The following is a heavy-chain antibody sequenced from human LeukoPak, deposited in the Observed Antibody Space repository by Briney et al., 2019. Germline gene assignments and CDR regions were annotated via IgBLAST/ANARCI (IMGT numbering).Heavy chain of an antibody. CDR1: GFTFSNYA. CDR3: AKALFSSYYGMDV. Sequence: GGSLRLSCAASGFTFSNYAMSWVRQAPGKGLEWVSAISGSGGSTYYADSVKGRFTISRDNSKNTLYLQMNSLRAEDTAVYYCAKALFSSYYGMDVWGQGTTVTVSS. D-gene: IGHD2/OR15-2a*01. J-gene: IGHJ6*02. CDR2: ISGSGGST. V-gene: IGHV3-23*01.